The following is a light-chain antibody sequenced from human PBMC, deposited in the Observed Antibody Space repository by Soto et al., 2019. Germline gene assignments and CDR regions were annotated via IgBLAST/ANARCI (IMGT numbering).Light chain of an antibody. CDR2: DAS. CDR3: QQRSTLRLT. CDR1: QSISNY. Sequence: EIVLTQSPATLSLSPGERATLSCRASQSISNYLAWYQQKPGQAPRLLISDASNRATGIPARFSGSGSGTDFTPTISSLEPEDFAVDACQQRSTLRLTFGGGTKVEIQ. J-gene: IGKJ4*01. V-gene: IGKV3-11*01.